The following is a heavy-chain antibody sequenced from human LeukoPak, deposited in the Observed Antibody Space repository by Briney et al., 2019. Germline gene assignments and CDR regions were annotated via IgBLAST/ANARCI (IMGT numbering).Heavy chain of an antibody. Sequence: GGSLRLSCAASGFTFSTYWMHWVRQAPGKGLVWVSRINSDGSSTNYADSVEGRLTISRDNAKNMLYLQMNSLRAEDTAVYYCVKDLSTSWYYFDYWGQGTLVTVSS. CDR3: VKDLSTSWYYFDY. D-gene: IGHD6-13*01. CDR1: GFTFSTYW. J-gene: IGHJ4*02. V-gene: IGHV3-74*01. CDR2: INSDGSST.